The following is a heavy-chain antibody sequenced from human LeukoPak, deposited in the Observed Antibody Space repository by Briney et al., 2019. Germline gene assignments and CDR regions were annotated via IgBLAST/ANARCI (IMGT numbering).Heavy chain of an antibody. V-gene: IGHV3-23*01. Sequence: GGSLRLSCAVSGITFSSYAMSWVRQAPGKGPEWVSNINGNSGTTYYADSVKGRFTISRDNSKDTLFLQMNNLRAEDTAIYYCAKDSRGDCSSSSCYAGAWYFDLWGRGTLVTVSS. J-gene: IGHJ2*01. CDR1: GITFSSYA. D-gene: IGHD2-15*01. CDR3: AKDSRGDCSSSSCYAGAWYFDL. CDR2: INGNSGTT.